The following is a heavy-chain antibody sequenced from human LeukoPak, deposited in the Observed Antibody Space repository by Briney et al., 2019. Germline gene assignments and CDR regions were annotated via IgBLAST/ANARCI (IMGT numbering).Heavy chain of an antibody. V-gene: IGHV4-59*01. CDR3: ARERSYGSFDY. D-gene: IGHD5-18*01. CDR2: IYYSGST. CDR1: GGXISSYY. Sequence: SETLSLTCTVSGGXISSYYCSWIRQPPGKGLEWIGYIYYSGSTNYNPSLKSRVTISVDTSKNQFSLKLSSVTAADTAVYYCARERSYGSFDYWGQGTLVTVSS. J-gene: IGHJ4*02.